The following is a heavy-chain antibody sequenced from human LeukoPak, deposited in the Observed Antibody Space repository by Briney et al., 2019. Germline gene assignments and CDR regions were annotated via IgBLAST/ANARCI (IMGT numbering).Heavy chain of an antibody. CDR2: ISSSSSYI. J-gene: IGHJ4*02. Sequence: GGSLRLSCAASGFTFSSYSMNWVCQAPGKGLEWVSSISSSSSYIYYADSVKGRFTISRDNAKNSLYLQMNSLRAEDTAVYYCARDTEGGYSLFDYWGQGTLVTVSS. D-gene: IGHD3-22*01. V-gene: IGHV3-21*01. CDR3: ARDTEGGYSLFDY. CDR1: GFTFSSYS.